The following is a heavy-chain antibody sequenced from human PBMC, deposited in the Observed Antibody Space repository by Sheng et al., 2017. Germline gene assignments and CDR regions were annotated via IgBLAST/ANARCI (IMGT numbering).Heavy chain of an antibody. J-gene: IGHJ5*02. Sequence: QVQLVESGGGLVKPGGSLRLSCAASGFTFSDYYMSWIRQAPGKGLEWVSYISSSSSYTNYADSVKGRFTISRDNAKNSLYLQMNSLRAEDTAVYYCARDSGTNYDFWSGYYTDNWFDPLGPGNPGHRLL. CDR1: GFTFSDYY. CDR2: ISSSSSYT. D-gene: IGHD3-3*01. CDR3: ARDSGTNYDFWSGYYTDNWFDP. V-gene: IGHV3-11*05.